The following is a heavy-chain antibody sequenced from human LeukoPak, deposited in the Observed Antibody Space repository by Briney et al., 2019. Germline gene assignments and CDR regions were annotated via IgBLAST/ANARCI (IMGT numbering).Heavy chain of an antibody. J-gene: IGHJ4*02. CDR1: GFSFSNYA. Sequence: GGSLRLSCAASGFSFSNYAMSWVRQAPGKGLEWVSAISGSGGSTYYADSVKGRFTISRDNSKNTLYLQMNSLRAEDTAVYYCAKDVTSEWLRPVFDYWGQGTLVTVSS. CDR2: ISGSGGST. V-gene: IGHV3-23*01. D-gene: IGHD5-12*01. CDR3: AKDVTSEWLRPVFDY.